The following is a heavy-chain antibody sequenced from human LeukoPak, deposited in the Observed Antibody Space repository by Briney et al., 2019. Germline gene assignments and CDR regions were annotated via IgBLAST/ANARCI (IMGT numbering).Heavy chain of an antibody. CDR2: IKQDGSDK. CDR1: GFTFSSYW. J-gene: IGHJ1*01. V-gene: IGHV3-7*01. Sequence: GGSLRLSCAASGFTFSSYWMSWVRQAPGKGLEWVANIKQDGSDKYYVDSVKGRFTISRDNAKNSVYLQMNSLRAEDTAVYYCARGDYGEYFQHWGQGTLVTVSS. CDR3: ARGDYGEYFQH. D-gene: IGHD4-17*01.